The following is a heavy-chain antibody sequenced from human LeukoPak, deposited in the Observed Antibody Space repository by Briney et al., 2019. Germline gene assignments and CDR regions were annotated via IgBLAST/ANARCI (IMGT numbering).Heavy chain of an antibody. Sequence: SETLSLTCTVSGGSISSGDYYWSWIRQPPGKGLEWIGYIYYSGSTYYNPSLKSRVTISVDTSKNQFSLKLSSVTAADTAVYYCARSGDYWRLRAFDIWGQGTMVTVSS. CDR3: ARSGDYWRLRAFDI. D-gene: IGHD4-17*01. CDR2: IYYSGST. V-gene: IGHV4-30-4*01. J-gene: IGHJ3*02. CDR1: GGSISSGDYY.